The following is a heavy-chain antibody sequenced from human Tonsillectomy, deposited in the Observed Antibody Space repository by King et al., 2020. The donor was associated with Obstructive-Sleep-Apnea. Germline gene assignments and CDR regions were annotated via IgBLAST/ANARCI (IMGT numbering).Heavy chain of an antibody. D-gene: IGHD3-9*01. CDR3: ARDSGTDYDILTGYLPGYFQH. J-gene: IGHJ1*01. V-gene: IGHV4-39*07. CDR2: IYYSGST. Sequence: QLQESGSGLVKPSETLSLTCTVSGGSISSSSYYWDWIRQPPGKGLEWIGNIYYSGSTYYNPSLKSRVTISVDTSKNQFSLKLSSVTAADTAVYYCARDSGTDYDILTGYLPGYFQHWGQGTLVTVSS. CDR1: GGSISSSSYY.